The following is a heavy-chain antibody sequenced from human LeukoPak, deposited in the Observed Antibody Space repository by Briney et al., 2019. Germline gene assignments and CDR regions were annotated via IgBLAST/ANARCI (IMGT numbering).Heavy chain of an antibody. Sequence: GGSLRLSCAASGFTFSNYWMTWVRQAPGKGLEWVAQINQDGSEEHYMDSVKARFTISRDNAKNSLSPQMNSLRAEDTAVYYCVRDGGVSGYDLLDYWGQGTLVTVSS. CDR2: INQDGSEE. D-gene: IGHD5-12*01. J-gene: IGHJ4*02. CDR3: VRDGGVSGYDLLDY. CDR1: GFTFSNYW. V-gene: IGHV3-7*01.